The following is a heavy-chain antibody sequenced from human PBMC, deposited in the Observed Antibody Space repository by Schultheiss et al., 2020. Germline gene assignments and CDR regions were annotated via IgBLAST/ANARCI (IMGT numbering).Heavy chain of an antibody. V-gene: IGHV4-4*02. Sequence: SETLSLTCAVSGGSISSSNWWSWVRQPPGKGLEWIGEIYHSGSTNYNLSLKSRVTISVDTSKNQFSLKLSSVTAADTAVYYCARSPRASSGLTEYFQHWGQGTLVTVSS. CDR2: IYHSGST. CDR1: GGSISSSNW. CDR3: ARSPRASSGLTEYFQH. D-gene: IGHD6-19*01. J-gene: IGHJ1*01.